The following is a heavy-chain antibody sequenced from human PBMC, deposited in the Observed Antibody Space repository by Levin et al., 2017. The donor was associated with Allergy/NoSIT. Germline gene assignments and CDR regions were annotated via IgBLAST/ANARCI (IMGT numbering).Heavy chain of an antibody. CDR3: ARRTDVTTAGTIDY. Sequence: ETLSLTCAASGFTFRTHWMHWVRQAPGKGLGWVSRISGDGNITNYADSVNGRFTISRDNAKNTLFLQMNSLRAEDPAVYYCARRTDVTTAGTIDYWGQGTLVTVSS. V-gene: IGHV3-74*01. CDR2: ISGDGNIT. D-gene: IGHD6-13*01. J-gene: IGHJ4*02. CDR1: GFTFRTHW.